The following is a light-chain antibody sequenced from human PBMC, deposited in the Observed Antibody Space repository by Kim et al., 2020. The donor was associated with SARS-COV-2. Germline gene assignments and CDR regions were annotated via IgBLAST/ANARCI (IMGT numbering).Light chain of an antibody. V-gene: IGLV6-57*03. CDR2: EDH. Sequence: GKTVTISCTRSSGSIASSDVQWFQQRPASAPTTVIYEDHHRPSGVPVRFSGSTDRSANSASLTISGLEFEDEADYYCQSYDNTNWVLGGGTQLTVL. J-gene: IGLJ3*02. CDR1: SGSIASSD. CDR3: QSYDNTNWV.